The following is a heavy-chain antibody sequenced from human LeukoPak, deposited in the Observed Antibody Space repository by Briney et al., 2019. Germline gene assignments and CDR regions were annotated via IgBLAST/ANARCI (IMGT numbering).Heavy chain of an antibody. Sequence: GGSLGLSCAASGFTFSSYGMHWVRQAPGKGLEWVAVIWYDGSNKYYADSVKGRFTISRDNSKNTLYLQMNSLRAEDTAVYYCARDRFGSGSYPTYFDYWGQGTLVTVST. CDR2: IWYDGSNK. J-gene: IGHJ4*02. D-gene: IGHD3-10*01. CDR3: ARDRFGSGSYPTYFDY. CDR1: GFTFSSYG. V-gene: IGHV3-33*01.